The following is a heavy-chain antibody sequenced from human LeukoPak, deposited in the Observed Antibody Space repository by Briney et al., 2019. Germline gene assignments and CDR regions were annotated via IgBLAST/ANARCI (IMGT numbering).Heavy chain of an antibody. CDR3: ARLGYCSGGSCYSRFEYYYYGMDV. CDR1: GYTFTSYG. CDR2: ISAYNGNT. V-gene: IGHV1-18*04. J-gene: IGHJ6*04. Sequence: GASVKVSCKASGYTFTSYGISWVRQAPGQGLEWMGWISAYNGNTNYAQKLQGRVTMTTDTSTSTAYMELRSLRSDDTAVYYCARLGYCSGGSCYSRFEYYYYGMDVWGKGTTVTVSS. D-gene: IGHD2-15*01.